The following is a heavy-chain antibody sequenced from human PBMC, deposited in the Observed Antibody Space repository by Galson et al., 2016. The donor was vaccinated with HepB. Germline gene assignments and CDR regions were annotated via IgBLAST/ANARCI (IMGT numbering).Heavy chain of an antibody. CDR1: GYTFSGFY. V-gene: IGHV1-2*02. CDR3: AREAKPYGDIDS. J-gene: IGHJ4*02. D-gene: IGHD4-17*01. Sequence: SVKVSCKASGYTFSGFYIHWVRQAPGQGLVWMGWINPNSGVTTYAQKFQGRVTMTRDTSISTVYMKLSSLRSDDTAMYYCAREAKPYGDIDSWGQGTLVTVSS. CDR2: INPNSGVT.